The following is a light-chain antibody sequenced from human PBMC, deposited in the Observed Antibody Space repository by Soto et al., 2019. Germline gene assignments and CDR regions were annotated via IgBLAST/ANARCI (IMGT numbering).Light chain of an antibody. V-gene: IGKV3-15*01. CDR1: ERVSTN. CDR3: QQYNNLPPT. J-gene: IGKJ1*01. Sequence: PGESATLSCRASERVSTNLAWYQQTPGQAPRLLIYSASRRPTDIPVRFSGSGSGAEFTLTISSLQSEDFAIYYCQQYNNLPPTVGQGTNVEVK. CDR2: SAS.